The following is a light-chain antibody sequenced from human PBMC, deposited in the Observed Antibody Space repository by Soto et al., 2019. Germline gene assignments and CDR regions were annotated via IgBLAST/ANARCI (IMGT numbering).Light chain of an antibody. J-gene: IGKJ4*01. CDR3: QQYESYPMT. Sequence: DSQMTQYPSTLSASVGDRVTITCRASQSISSWLAWYQQKPGKAPKLLISNASTLQSGVPPRFSGSGSWTEFTLTISSLQPDDFATSYCQQYESYPMTFGGGTKVEIK. CDR1: QSISSW. V-gene: IGKV1-5*03. CDR2: NAS.